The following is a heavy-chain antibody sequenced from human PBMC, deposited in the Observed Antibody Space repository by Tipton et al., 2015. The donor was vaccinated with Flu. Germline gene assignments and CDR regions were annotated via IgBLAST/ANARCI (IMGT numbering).Heavy chain of an antibody. CDR2: IYYSGST. CDR1: GGSISSYY. D-gene: IGHD6-19*01. V-gene: IGHV4-59*01. J-gene: IGHJ5*02. CDR3: ARSVAVAAPGWFDP. Sequence: GLVKPSETLSLTCTVSGGSISSYYWSWIRQPPGKGLEWIGYIYYSGSTNYNPPLKSRVTISVDTSKNQFSLKLSSVTAADTAVYYCARSVAVAAPGWFDPWGQGTLVTVSS.